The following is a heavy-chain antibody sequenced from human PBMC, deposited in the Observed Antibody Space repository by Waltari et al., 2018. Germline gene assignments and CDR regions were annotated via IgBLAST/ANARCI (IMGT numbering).Heavy chain of an antibody. V-gene: IGHV3-23*03. Sequence: EVQLLESGGGLVQPGGSLRLSCAASGFTFSSYAMSWVRQAPGKGLEWVSVIYSGGSTYYADSVKGRFTISRDNSKNTLYLQMNSLRAEDTAVYYCAKAHYSSSWYYDYWGQGTLVTVSS. CDR2: IYSGGST. J-gene: IGHJ4*02. CDR3: AKAHYSSSWYYDY. D-gene: IGHD6-13*01. CDR1: GFTFSSYA.